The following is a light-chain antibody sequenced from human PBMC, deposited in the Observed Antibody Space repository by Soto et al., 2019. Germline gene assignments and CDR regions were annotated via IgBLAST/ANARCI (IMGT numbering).Light chain of an antibody. V-gene: IGLV1-51*01. Sequence: QSVLTQPPSLSAAPGQKVTISCSGTSSNVANNFVSWYQQFPGKAPKLLIYDDIRRPSGIPDRFSASKSGTSATLGITGFQTGDEADYYCGSWDSSLTANVFGTGTKVTVL. CDR3: GSWDSSLTANV. CDR1: SSNVANNF. CDR2: DDI. J-gene: IGLJ1*01.